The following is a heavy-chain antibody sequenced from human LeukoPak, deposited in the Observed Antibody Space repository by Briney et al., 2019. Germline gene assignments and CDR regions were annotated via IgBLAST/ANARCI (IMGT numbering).Heavy chain of an antibody. V-gene: IGHV5-51*01. J-gene: IGHJ4*02. D-gene: IGHD3-22*01. Sequence: GESLKISCKASGYSFTSYWIGWVRQMPGKRLGWMGIIYPGDSDTRYSPSFQGQVTISADKSISTAYLQWSSLKASDTSMYYCARLYYYDSRALAHWGQGTLVTVSS. CDR2: IYPGDSDT. CDR3: ARLYYYDSRALAH. CDR1: GYSFTSYW.